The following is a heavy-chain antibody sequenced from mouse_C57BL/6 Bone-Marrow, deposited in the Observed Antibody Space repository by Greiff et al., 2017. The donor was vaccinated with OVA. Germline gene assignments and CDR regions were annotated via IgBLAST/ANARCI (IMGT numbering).Heavy chain of an antibody. Sequence: EVQLQQSVAELVRPGASVKLSCTASGFNIKNTYMHWVKQRPEQGLEWIGRIDPANGNTKYAPKFQGKATITADKSSSTAYMELRSLTSEDSAVYYCTRGDWDVKGDYFDYWGQGTTLTVSS. CDR1: GFNIKNTY. D-gene: IGHD4-1*01. V-gene: IGHV14-3*01. CDR3: TRGDWDVKGDYFDY. J-gene: IGHJ2*01. CDR2: IDPANGNT.